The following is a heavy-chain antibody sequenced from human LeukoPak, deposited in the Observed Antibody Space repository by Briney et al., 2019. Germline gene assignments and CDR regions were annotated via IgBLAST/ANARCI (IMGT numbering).Heavy chain of an antibody. CDR3: ARGSPPYGGNSDFQH. V-gene: IGHV3-30*14. CDR1: GFTFSSYA. D-gene: IGHD4-23*01. J-gene: IGHJ1*01. Sequence: GGSLRLSCAASGFTFSSYAMHWVRQAPGKGLEWVAVISYDGSNKYYADSVKGRFTISRDNSKNTLYLQMNSLRAEDTAVYYCARGSPPYGGNSDFQHWGQGTLVTVSS. CDR2: ISYDGSNK.